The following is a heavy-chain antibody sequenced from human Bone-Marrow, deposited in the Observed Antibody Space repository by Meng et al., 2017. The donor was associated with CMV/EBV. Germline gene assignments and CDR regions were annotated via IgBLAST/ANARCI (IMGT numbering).Heavy chain of an antibody. V-gene: IGHV4-34*01. CDR3: ARLKGSYYFDY. Sequence: SETLSLTCAVYGGSFSGYYWSWIRQPPGKGLEWIGEINHSGSTNYNPSLKSRVTISVDTSKNQFSLKLSSVTAADTAVYYCARLKGSYYFDYRGQGTLVTVSS. CDR1: GGSFSGYY. CDR2: INHSGST. J-gene: IGHJ4*02.